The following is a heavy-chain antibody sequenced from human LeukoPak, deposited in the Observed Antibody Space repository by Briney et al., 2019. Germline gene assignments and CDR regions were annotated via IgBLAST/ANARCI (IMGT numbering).Heavy chain of an antibody. CDR1: GFNFGGFA. Sequence: GGSLRLSCAASGFNFGGFAMAWVRQTPGRGLEWVSGILASGTTYYADSVKGRFTISRDNSNNILFLQMNSLRVDDTAAYFCAKDLNFGDGRWEFDPWGPGTLVTVSS. J-gene: IGHJ5*02. CDR2: ILASGTT. CDR3: AKDLNFGDGRWEFDP. V-gene: IGHV3-23*01. D-gene: IGHD3-10*01.